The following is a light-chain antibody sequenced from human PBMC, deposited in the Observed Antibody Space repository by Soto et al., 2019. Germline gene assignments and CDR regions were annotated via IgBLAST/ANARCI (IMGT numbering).Light chain of an antibody. CDR2: GAS. J-gene: IGKJ5*01. V-gene: IGKV3-20*01. CDR1: QSVRRNY. Sequence: DLTQSPGAVSLSRVELGSLCSRHSQSVRRNYLAWYQQKPGQAPRLLIYGASSRATGIPDRFSGSGSGRDFTLITSRLEPEDFAVYHCQQHVSSFPISLGERTQGGIK. CDR3: QQHVSSFPIS.